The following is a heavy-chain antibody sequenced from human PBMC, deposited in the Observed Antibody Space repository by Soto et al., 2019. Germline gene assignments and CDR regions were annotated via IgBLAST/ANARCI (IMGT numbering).Heavy chain of an antibody. CDR2: IYDSGST. CDR1: GGSISSYY. CDR3: ARDQPFEFHNWFDP. J-gene: IGHJ5*02. Sequence: QVQLQESGPGLVKSSETLSLTCTVTGGSISSYYWSWIRRPPGKGLEWIGHIYDSGSTNYNPSLESRVTISLDTSTNQFSLKFSSVTAADTAVYYCARDQPFEFHNWFDPWGQGTLVSVSA. D-gene: IGHD3-10*01. V-gene: IGHV4-59*13.